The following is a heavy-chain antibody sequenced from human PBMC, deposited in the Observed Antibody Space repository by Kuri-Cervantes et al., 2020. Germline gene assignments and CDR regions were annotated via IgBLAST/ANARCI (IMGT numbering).Heavy chain of an antibody. CDR3: ARRWEL. CDR2: ISYDGSNK. J-gene: IGHJ4*02. D-gene: IGHD1-26*01. CDR1: GFTFSSYA. Sequence: GESLKISCAASGFTFSSYAMHWVRQAPGKGLEWVAVISYDGSNKYYADSVKGRFTISRDNSKNTLYLQTNSLRAEDTAVYYCARRWELWGQGTLVTVSS. V-gene: IGHV3-30-3*01.